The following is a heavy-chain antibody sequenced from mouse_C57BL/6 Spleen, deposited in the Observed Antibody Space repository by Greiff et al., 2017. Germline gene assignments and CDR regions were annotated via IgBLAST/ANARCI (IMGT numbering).Heavy chain of an antibody. J-gene: IGHJ4*01. CDR3: ARGGNHTVESPYYYAMDY. Sequence: QVHVKQSGAELVKPGASVKLSCKASGYTFTSYWMHWVKQRPGQGLEWIGMIHPNSGSTNYNEKFKSKATLTVDKSSSTAYMKLSSLTSEDSAVDYCARGGNHTVESPYYYAMDYWGQGTSVTVSS. CDR2: IHPNSGST. CDR1: GYTFTSYW. V-gene: IGHV1-64*01. D-gene: IGHD1-1*01.